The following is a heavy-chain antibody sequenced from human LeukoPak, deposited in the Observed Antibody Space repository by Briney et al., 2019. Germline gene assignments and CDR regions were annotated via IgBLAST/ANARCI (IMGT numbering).Heavy chain of an antibody. CDR1: GYTFTSYG. V-gene: IGHV1-18*01. Sequence: GASVKVSCKASGYTFTSYGISWVRQAPGQGLEWMGWISAYNGNTNYAQKLQGRVTMTTDTSTSTAYMELRSLRSDDTAVYYCARDGRGYDFRSGYYMEGPYYFDYWGQGTLVTFTS. J-gene: IGHJ4*02. CDR2: ISAYNGNT. D-gene: IGHD3-3*01. CDR3: ARDGRGYDFRSGYYMEGPYYFDY.